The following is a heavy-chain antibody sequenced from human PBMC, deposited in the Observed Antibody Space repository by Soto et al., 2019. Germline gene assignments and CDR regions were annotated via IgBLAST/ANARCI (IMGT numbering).Heavy chain of an antibody. V-gene: IGHV1-69*01. J-gene: IGHJ6*02. Sequence: QVQLVQSGAEVKKPGSSVKVSCKASGGTFSSYAISWVRQAPGQGLEWMGGIIPIPGTANYAQKFQGRVTITADESTGTAYLGLCSLRSEDTAVYYCARSQGSSTSLEIFYYYYYGMDVWGQGTTFTVSS. CDR1: GGTFSSYA. D-gene: IGHD2-2*01. CDR2: IIPIPGTA. CDR3: ARSQGSSTSLEIFYYYYYGMDV.